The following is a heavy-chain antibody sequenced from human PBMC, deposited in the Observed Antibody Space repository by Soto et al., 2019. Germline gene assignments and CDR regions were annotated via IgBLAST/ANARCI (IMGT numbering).Heavy chain of an antibody. J-gene: IGHJ5*02. CDR2: ITPSFGTA. Sequence: ASVKVSCKASGYTITSYYMHWVRQAPGQGLEWMGVITPSFGTANYAQKFQGRVTITGDESTSTAYMELSSLRSEDTAVYYGATFSSLSNWFDPWGQGPLVTVSS. V-gene: IGHV1-46*01. CDR1: GYTITSYY. CDR3: ATFSSLSNWFDP.